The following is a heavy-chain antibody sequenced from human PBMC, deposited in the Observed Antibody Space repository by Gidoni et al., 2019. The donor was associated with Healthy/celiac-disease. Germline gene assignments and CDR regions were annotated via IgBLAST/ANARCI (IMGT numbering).Heavy chain of an antibody. CDR3: AKGNSARLRVFFDY. CDR2: ISWNSGSI. Sequence: EVQLVESGGGLVQTGRFLRLASAASGFTYDDYAMHWVRQGPGKGLDCGSGISWNSGSIGYADSVKGRFTISRDNAKNSLYLQMNSLRAEDTALYYCAKGNSARLRVFFDYWGQGTLVTVSS. D-gene: IGHD6-6*01. J-gene: IGHJ4*02. CDR1: GFTYDDYA. V-gene: IGHV3-9*01.